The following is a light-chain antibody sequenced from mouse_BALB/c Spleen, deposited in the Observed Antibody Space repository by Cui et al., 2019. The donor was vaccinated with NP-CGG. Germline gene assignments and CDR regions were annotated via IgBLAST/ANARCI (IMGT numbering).Light chain of an antibody. CDR3: ALWYSNHWV. CDR2: GTN. CDR1: TGAVTTSNY. Sequence: QAVVTQESAITTSPGETATLACRSSTGAVTTSNYANWVQEKPDHLFTGLIGGTNNRAPGVPARFSRSLIGDKAALTITGAQTEDEAIYFCALWYSNHWVFGGGTKLTVL. J-gene: IGLJ1*01. V-gene: IGLV1*01.